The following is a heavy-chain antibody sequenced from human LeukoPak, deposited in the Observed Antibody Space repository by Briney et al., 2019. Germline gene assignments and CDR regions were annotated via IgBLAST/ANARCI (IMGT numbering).Heavy chain of an antibody. CDR2: IYYSGST. V-gene: IGHV4-31*03. CDR1: GGSISSGGYY. D-gene: IGHD1-26*01. CDR3: ARDREPVSGSYYFDY. J-gene: IGHJ4*02. Sequence: SQTLSLTCTVSGGSISSGGYYWSWIRQHPGKGLEWIGYIYYSGSTYYNPSLKSRVTISVDTSKNQFSLKLSSVTAADTAVYYCARDREPVSGSYYFDYWGQGTLVTVSS.